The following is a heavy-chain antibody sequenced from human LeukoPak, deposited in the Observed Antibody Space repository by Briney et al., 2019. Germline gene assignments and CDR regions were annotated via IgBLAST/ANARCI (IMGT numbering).Heavy chain of an antibody. CDR3: GRDLGGRSGY. Sequence: PGGSLRLPCAVSGFTFRTYWMHWVRQVPGEGLVWVSRINEDGRITNYADSVRGRFTISRDNAKNTLYLQMNSLRAEDSAVYYCGRDLGGRSGYWGQGALVTVSS. J-gene: IGHJ4*02. CDR2: INEDGRIT. V-gene: IGHV3-74*01. CDR1: GFTFRTYW. D-gene: IGHD1-26*01.